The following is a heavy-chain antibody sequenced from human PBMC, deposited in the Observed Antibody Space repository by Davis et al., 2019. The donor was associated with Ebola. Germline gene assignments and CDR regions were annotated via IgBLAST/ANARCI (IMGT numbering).Heavy chain of an antibody. CDR2: ISSSSSYI. D-gene: IGHD3-22*01. Sequence: PGGSLRLSCAASGFTFSSYSMNWVRQAPGKGLEWVSSISSSSSYIYYADSVKGRFTISRDNAKNSLYLQMNSLRAEDTAVYYCARGPYYYDSSGYSFDYWGQGTLVTVSS. CDR1: GFTFSSYS. CDR3: ARGPYYYDSSGYSFDY. V-gene: IGHV3-21*01. J-gene: IGHJ4*02.